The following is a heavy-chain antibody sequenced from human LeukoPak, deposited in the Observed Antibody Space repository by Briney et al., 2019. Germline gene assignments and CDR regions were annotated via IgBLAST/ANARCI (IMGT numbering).Heavy chain of an antibody. CDR1: GYTFASYL. Sequence: ASVKVSCKASGYTFASYLLHWVRQAPGQGLEWMGFIYPTSGTTRYAQDFQGRITMTRDTSTSTVYKDLNSLGSEDTAVYYCARDIVEISNTRGFDFWGQGSLVTVSS. CDR2: IYPTSGTT. CDR3: ARDIVEISNTRGFDF. D-gene: IGHD2-21*01. J-gene: IGHJ4*02. V-gene: IGHV1-46*01.